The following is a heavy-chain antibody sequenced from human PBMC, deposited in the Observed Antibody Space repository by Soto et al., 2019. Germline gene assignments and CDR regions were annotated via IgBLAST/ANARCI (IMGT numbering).Heavy chain of an antibody. J-gene: IGHJ4*02. V-gene: IGHV1-69*02. CDR2: IIPILGIA. Sequence: GASVKVSCKASGGTFSSYTISWVRQAPGQGLEWMGRIIPILGIANYAQKFQGRVTITADKSTSTAYMELSSLRSEDTAVYYCAISIYYYDSSGYYFDYWGQGTLVTVS. CDR3: AISIYYYDSSGYYFDY. CDR1: GGTFSSYT. D-gene: IGHD3-22*01.